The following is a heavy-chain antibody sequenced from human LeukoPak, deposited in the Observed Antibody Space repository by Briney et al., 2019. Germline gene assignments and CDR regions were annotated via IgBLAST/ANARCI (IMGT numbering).Heavy chain of an antibody. V-gene: IGHV4-59*01. CDR1: GGSISSYY. CDR3: ARVHCSGGSCQYNWFDP. J-gene: IGHJ5*02. CDR2: IYYSGST. Sequence: PSETLSLTCTVSGGSISSYYWSWIRQPPGNGLEWIGYIYYSGSTNYNPSLKSRVTISVDTSKNQFSLKLSSVTAADTAVYYCARVHCSGGSCQYNWFDPWGQGTLVTVSS. D-gene: IGHD2-15*01.